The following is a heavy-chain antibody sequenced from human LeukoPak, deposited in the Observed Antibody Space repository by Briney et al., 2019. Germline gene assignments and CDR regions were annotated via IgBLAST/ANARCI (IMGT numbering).Heavy chain of an antibody. D-gene: IGHD6-6*01. CDR2: INPNSGGT. CDR1: GYTFTGYY. J-gene: IGHJ4*02. V-gene: IGHV1-2*02. CDR3: ARGPMYSSSSVDYSDY. Sequence: ASVKVSCKASGYTFTGYYMHWARQAPGQGLEWMGWINPNSGGTNYAQKFQGRVTMTRDTSISTAYMELSRLRSDDTAVYYCARGPMYSSSSVDYSDYWGQGTLVTVSS.